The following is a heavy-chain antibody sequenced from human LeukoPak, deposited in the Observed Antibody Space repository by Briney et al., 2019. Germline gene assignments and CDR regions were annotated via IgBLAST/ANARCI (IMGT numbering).Heavy chain of an antibody. CDR2: INAGNGYT. V-gene: IGHV1-3*03. D-gene: IGHD6-13*01. CDR1: GYTFTSYA. CDR3: ARGPIFSSSWYSDYYYYMDV. Sequence: ASVKDSCQASGYTFTSYAMHWVRQAPGQRLEWMGWINAGNGYTKYSQEFQGRVTISRDTSASTDYMELSSLRSEDMAVYYCARGPIFSSSWYSDYYYYMDVWGKGTTVTVSS. J-gene: IGHJ6*03.